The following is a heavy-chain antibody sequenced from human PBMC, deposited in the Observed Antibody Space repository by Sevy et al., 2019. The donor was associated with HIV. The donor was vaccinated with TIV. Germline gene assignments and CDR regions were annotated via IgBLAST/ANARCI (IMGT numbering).Heavy chain of an antibody. Sequence: GGSLRLSCAASGFTFSSYWMNWVRQAPGKGLEWVANIKQDGSEKYYVDSVKGRFTISRDNAKNSLYLQMNSLRAEDTAVYYCASSEYSSGFLDAFDIWGQGTMVTVSS. J-gene: IGHJ3*02. D-gene: IGHD6-19*01. V-gene: IGHV3-7*01. CDR2: IKQDGSEK. CDR1: GFTFSSYW. CDR3: ASSEYSSGFLDAFDI.